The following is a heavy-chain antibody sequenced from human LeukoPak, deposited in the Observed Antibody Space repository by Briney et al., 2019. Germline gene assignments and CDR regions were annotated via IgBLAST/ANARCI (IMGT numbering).Heavy chain of an antibody. Sequence: SQTLSLTFAISGDSVSNNSAAWKWIRKSPSRGLEWLGRTYYRSKWYTDYAVSVKSRITINPDTSKTQFSLQVNSVTPEDTAVSYCAREGGAAAGTGAFDIWGQGTMVTVSS. CDR1: GDSVSNNSAA. J-gene: IGHJ3*02. D-gene: IGHD6-13*01. V-gene: IGHV6-1*01. CDR3: AREGGAAAGTGAFDI. CDR2: TYYRSKWYT.